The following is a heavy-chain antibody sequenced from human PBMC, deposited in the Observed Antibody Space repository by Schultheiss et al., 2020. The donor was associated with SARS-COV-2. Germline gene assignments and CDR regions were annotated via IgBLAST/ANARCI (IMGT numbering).Heavy chain of an antibody. V-gene: IGHV4-39*07. J-gene: IGHJ2*01. CDR1: GGSISSSSYY. CDR2: INHSGST. Sequence: SETLSLTCTVSGGSISSSSYYWGWIRQPPGKGLEWIGEINHSGSTNYNPSLKSRVTISVDTSKNQFSLKLSSVTAADTAVYYCARDGSSSWYNSGYFDLWGRGTLVTVSS. CDR3: ARDGSSSWYNSGYFDL. D-gene: IGHD6-13*01.